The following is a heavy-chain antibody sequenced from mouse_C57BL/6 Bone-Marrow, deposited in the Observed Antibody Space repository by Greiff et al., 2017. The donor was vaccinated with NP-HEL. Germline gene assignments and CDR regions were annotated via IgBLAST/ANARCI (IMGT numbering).Heavy chain of an antibody. Sequence: QVQLKESGPELVKPGASVKISCKASGYAFSSSWMNWVKQRPGKGLEWIGRIYPGDGDTNYNGKFKGKATLTADKSSSTAYMQLSSLTSEDSAVYFCAGGRGFACWGRGTLITVSA. J-gene: IGHJ3*01. CDR3: AGGRGFAC. CDR2: IYPGDGDT. CDR1: GYAFSSSW. V-gene: IGHV1-82*01.